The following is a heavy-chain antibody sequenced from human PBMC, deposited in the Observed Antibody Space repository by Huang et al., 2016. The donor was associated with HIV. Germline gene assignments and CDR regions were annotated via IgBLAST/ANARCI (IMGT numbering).Heavy chain of an antibody. CDR2: IYYSGST. Sequence: QVQLQESGPGLVKPSETLSLTCTVSGGSISSHYWSWIRQPPGKGLAWIGSIYYSGSTNDNPSLKSRVTISVDTSKNQFSLKLSSVTAADTAVYYCARVGYYFDYWGQGTLVTVSS. CDR3: ARVGYYFDY. J-gene: IGHJ4*02. CDR1: GGSISSHY. V-gene: IGHV4-59*11. D-gene: IGHD3-16*01.